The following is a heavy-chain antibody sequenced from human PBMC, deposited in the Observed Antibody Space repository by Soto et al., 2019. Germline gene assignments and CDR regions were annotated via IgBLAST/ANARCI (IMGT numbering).Heavy chain of an antibody. D-gene: IGHD1-26*01. CDR3: AGGLVGANPFDY. Sequence: QVQLVQSGAEVKKPGASVKVSCKASGYTFTSYYMHWVRQAPGQGLEWMGIINPSGGSTSYAQKFQGRVTMTRDTSTSTVYMELSSLRSDDTAVYYCAGGLVGANPFDYWGQGTLVTVSS. CDR1: GYTFTSYY. J-gene: IGHJ4*02. V-gene: IGHV1-46*01. CDR2: INPSGGST.